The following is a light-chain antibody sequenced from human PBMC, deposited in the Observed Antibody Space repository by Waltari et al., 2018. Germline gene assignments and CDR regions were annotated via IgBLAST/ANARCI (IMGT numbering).Light chain of an antibody. J-gene: IGLJ2*01. V-gene: IGLV1-40*01. CDR3: QSYDSSLSGVV. CDR2: GNR. CDR1: SSNIGAGYD. Sequence: QSVLTQPPSVSGAPGQRVTISCTGSSSNIGAGYDVHWYQQLPGTAPKLLSYGNRKPPSGVPDRFSGSKSGTSASLAITGLQAEDEADYYCQSYDSSLSGVVFGGGTKLTVL.